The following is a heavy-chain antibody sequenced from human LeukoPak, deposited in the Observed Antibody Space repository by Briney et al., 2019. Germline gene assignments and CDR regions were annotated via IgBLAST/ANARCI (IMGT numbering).Heavy chain of an antibody. Sequence: GGSLRLFYAPSGFSFSSSWMSWARQAPGKGLEWLANIKEDGSEKYYVDFVKGRFTISRDNAKNSLYLQMNSLRAEDTAVYYCARDGSYFGNWGQGTLVTVSS. D-gene: IGHD2-15*01. J-gene: IGHJ4*02. CDR2: IKEDGSEK. CDR1: GFSFSSSW. CDR3: ARDGSYFGN. V-gene: IGHV3-7*05.